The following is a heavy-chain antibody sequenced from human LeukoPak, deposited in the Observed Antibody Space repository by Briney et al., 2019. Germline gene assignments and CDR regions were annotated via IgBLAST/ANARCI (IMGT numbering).Heavy chain of an antibody. V-gene: IGHV3-11*01. CDR3: AGEERLRWTAY. J-gene: IGHJ4*02. D-gene: IGHD4-23*01. CDR1: GFTFSDYY. Sequence: GGSLRLSCAASGFTFSDYYMSWIRQAPGKGLEWLSYISSNGTTIQYADSVKGRFTISRDNAKNSLYLQMNSLRAEDTAVYYCAGEERLRWTAYWGQGTLVTVSS. CDR2: ISSNGTTI.